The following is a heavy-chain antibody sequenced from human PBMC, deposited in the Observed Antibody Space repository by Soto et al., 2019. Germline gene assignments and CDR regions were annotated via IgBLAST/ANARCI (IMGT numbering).Heavy chain of an antibody. Sequence: SHTLSLTCVISGDSVSSNSAAWNWIRQSPSRGLEWLGRTYYRSKWYNDYAVSVKSRITINPDTSKNQFSLQLNSVTPEDTAVYYCARDRRTGIAVAGNRSYYYYGMDVWGQGTTVTVSS. CDR1: GDSVSSNSAA. D-gene: IGHD6-19*01. CDR2: TYYRSKWYN. J-gene: IGHJ6*02. V-gene: IGHV6-1*01. CDR3: ARDRRTGIAVAGNRSYYYYGMDV.